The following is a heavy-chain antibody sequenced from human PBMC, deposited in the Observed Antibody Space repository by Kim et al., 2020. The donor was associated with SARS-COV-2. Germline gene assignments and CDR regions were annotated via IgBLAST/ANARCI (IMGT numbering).Heavy chain of an antibody. Sequence: ASVKVSCKASGYTFNNYYIHWVRKAPGQGLEWMGIINPSDGGTRYAQKFQDRVTMTRDTSTTTVYMELSSLRSGDTAVYHCARDVGLYYDIWTSPFYFDYWGQGTLVTVSS. CDR3: ARDVGLYYDIWTSPFYFDY. V-gene: IGHV1-46*02. D-gene: IGHD3-9*01. CDR1: GYTFNNYY. CDR2: INPSDGGT. J-gene: IGHJ4*02.